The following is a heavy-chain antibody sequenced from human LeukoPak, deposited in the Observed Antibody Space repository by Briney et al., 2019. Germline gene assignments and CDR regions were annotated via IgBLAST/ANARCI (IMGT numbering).Heavy chain of an antibody. J-gene: IGHJ4*02. CDR2: IYSGGST. D-gene: IGHD1-26*01. Sequence: GGSLRLSCAASEFSVGSNYMTWVRQAPGKGLEWVSLIYSGGSTYYADSVKGRFTISRDNSKNTLYLQMNSLRAEDTAVYYCARAGVGSGSYYPLCFDYWGQGTLVTVSS. CDR1: EFSVGSNY. V-gene: IGHV3-66*01. CDR3: ARAGVGSGSYYPLCFDY.